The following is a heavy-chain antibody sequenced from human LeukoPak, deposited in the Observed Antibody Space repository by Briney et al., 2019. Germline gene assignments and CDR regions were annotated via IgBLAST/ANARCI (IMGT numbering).Heavy chain of an antibody. D-gene: IGHD6-6*01. CDR2: IYYSGST. Sequence: SETLSLTCAVYGGSFSGYYWNWIRQPPGKGLEWIGSIYYSGSTYYNPSLKSRVTISVDTSKNQFSLKLSSVTAADTAVYYCARHSSIAARPRWFDPWGQGTLVTVSS. J-gene: IGHJ5*02. CDR1: GGSFSGYY. CDR3: ARHSSIAARPRWFDP. V-gene: IGHV4-34*01.